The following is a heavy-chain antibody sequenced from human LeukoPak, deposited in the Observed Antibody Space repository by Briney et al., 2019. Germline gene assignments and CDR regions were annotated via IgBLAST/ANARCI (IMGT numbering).Heavy chain of an antibody. Sequence: GGSLRLSCAASGFTFSNYAMHWVRQAPGKGLERVAVVLYDGTNQYYADSVKGRFTISRDNSRNTLYLQMNSLKVEDTAVYYCARDFRDYRDYVAYFDSWGQGTLVTVSS. CDR3: ARDFRDYRDYVAYFDS. CDR1: GFTFSNYA. J-gene: IGHJ4*02. D-gene: IGHD4-17*01. V-gene: IGHV3-30-3*01. CDR2: VLYDGTNQ.